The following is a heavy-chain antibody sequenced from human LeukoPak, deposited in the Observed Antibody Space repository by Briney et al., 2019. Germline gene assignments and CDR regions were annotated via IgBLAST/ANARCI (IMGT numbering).Heavy chain of an antibody. J-gene: IGHJ4*02. CDR1: GGSFSPYY. CDR2: INHSGST. D-gene: IGHD2-21*02. V-gene: IGHV4-34*01. CDR3: ARGGLYCGGACYVDH. Sequence: PSETLSLTCAVYGGSFSPYYWSWIRQPPEKGLEWIGEINHSGSTNYNPSLKSRVTISVDTSKNQFSLKLSSVTAADTAVYYCARGGLYCGGACYVDHWGQGSLVTVSS.